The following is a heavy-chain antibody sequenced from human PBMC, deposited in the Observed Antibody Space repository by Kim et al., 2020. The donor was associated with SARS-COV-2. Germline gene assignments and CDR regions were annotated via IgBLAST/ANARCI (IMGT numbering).Heavy chain of an antibody. J-gene: IGHJ4*02. CDR1: GFTFSSYA. CDR2: ISGSGGST. CDR3: AKLEYYDILTYYFDY. Sequence: GGSLRLSCAASGFTFSSYAMSWVRQAPGKGLEWVSAISGSGGSTYYADSVKGRFTISRDNSKNTLYLQMNSLRAEDTAVYYCAKLEYYDILTYYFDYWGQGTLVTVSS. D-gene: IGHD3-9*01. V-gene: IGHV3-23*01.